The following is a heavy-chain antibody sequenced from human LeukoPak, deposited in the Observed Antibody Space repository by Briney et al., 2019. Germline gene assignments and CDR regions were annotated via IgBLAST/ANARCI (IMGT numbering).Heavy chain of an antibody. Sequence: PGGSLRLSCAASGFTFSSYWMSWVRQAPGKGLEWVANIKQDGSEKYYVDSVKGRFTISRDNAKNSLYLQMNSLRAEDTAVYYCARDFRSCTSCNLPYYYYYGMDVWGQGTTVTVSS. CDR1: GFTFSSYW. D-gene: IGHD2-2*01. J-gene: IGHJ6*02. CDR3: ARDFRSCTSCNLPYYYYYGMDV. V-gene: IGHV3-7*01. CDR2: IKQDGSEK.